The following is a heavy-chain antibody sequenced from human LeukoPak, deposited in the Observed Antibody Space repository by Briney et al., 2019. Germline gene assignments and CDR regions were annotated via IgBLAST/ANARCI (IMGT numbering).Heavy chain of an antibody. D-gene: IGHD2-2*01. CDR1: DGSFSGYY. Sequence: SETLSLTCAVYDGSFSGYYWTYIRQLPGKGLEWIGEINHSGSTNYNPSLKSRVTISVDTSKNQFSLKLSSVTAADTAVYYCARRPRGYCSSTSCYSAFDYWGQGTLVTVSS. CDR2: INHSGST. CDR3: ARRPRGYCSSTSCYSAFDY. J-gene: IGHJ4*02. V-gene: IGHV4-34*01.